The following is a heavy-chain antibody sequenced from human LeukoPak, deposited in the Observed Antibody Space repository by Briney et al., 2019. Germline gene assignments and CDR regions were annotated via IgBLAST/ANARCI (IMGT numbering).Heavy chain of an antibody. CDR1: GFTVSSDY. CDR3: ARGVSGWYIFDY. Sequence: PGGSLRLSCAASGFTVSSDYMSWVRQAPGKGLEWVSVIYSGGSTYYADSVKGRFTISRDNSKNTLYLIINSPSAEDTAVYYCARGVSGWYIFDYWGQGNLVTVSS. J-gene: IGHJ4*02. CDR2: IYSGGST. V-gene: IGHV3-53*01. D-gene: IGHD6-19*01.